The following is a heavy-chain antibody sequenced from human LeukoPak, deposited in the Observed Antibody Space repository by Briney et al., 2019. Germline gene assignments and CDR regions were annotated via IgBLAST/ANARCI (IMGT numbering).Heavy chain of an antibody. V-gene: IGHV3-30-3*01. CDR2: ISYDGSNK. D-gene: IGHD3-10*01. Sequence: GGSLRLSCAASGFTFSSYAMHWVRQAPGKGLEWVAVISYDGSNKYYADSVKGRFTISRDNTKNTLYLEMNSLRAEDTAVYFCARDNNYRGSGSHLYYFDNWGQGTLVTVSS. CDR3: ARDNNYRGSGSHLYYFDN. J-gene: IGHJ4*02. CDR1: GFTFSSYA.